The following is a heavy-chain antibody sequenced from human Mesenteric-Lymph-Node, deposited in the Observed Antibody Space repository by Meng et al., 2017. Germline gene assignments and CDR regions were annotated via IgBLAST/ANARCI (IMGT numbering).Heavy chain of an antibody. CDR2: IYHSGTT. D-gene: IGHD5-18*01. CDR3: ARVGGYSYGFEY. Sequence: SETLSLTCDVSGDSIINDFWWSWVRQPPGKGLEWIGEIYHSGTTSYNPSLKSRLTISVDKSKNQFSLNLYSVTAADTAVYYCARVGGYSYGFEYWGQGTLVTVSS. V-gene: IGHV4-4*02. J-gene: IGHJ4*02. CDR1: GDSIINDFW.